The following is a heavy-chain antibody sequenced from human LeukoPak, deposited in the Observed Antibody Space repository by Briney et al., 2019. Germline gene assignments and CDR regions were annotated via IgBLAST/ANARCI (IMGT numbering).Heavy chain of an antibody. V-gene: IGHV3-7*01. CDR2: IKQDGSEK. J-gene: IGHJ5*02. D-gene: IGHD3-10*01. Sequence: GGSLRLSCAASGFTSSSYWMSWVRQAPGKGLEWVANIKQDGSEKYYVDSVKGRFTISRDNAKNSRYLQMNSLRAEDTAVYYCAREDVWFGEWNWFDPWGQGTLVTVSS. CDR1: GFTSSSYW. CDR3: AREDVWFGEWNWFDP.